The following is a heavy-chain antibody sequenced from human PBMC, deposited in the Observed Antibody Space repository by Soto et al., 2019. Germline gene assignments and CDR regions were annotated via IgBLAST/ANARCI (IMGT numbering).Heavy chain of an antibody. CDR2: INPVSGTA. D-gene: IGHD1-26*01. CDR3: ASTGEDPEGDESGRGDAFDI. CDR1: GGTFSRYG. V-gene: IGHV1-69*06. Sequence: QVQLVQSGSEVKKSGSSVKVSCKASGGTFSRYGFIWVRQVPGQGLEWMGGINPVSGTANYALKFQGRVTITVDRVRSVGYMKLTRLRTEDTAVYFCASTGEDPEGDESGRGDAFDIWGQGTKVTVSS. J-gene: IGHJ3*02.